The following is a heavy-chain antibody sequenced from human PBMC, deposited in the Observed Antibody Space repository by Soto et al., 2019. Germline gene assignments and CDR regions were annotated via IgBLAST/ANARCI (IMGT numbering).Heavy chain of an antibody. Sequence: SVKVSCKASGGTFSSYGISWVRQAPGQGLEWMGGIIPIFGTPNYAQKFQGRVTITADESTSTAYVELASLRSEDTAVYYCARDTGIAAAGTVMDVWGQGTTVTVSS. CDR1: GGTFSSYG. J-gene: IGHJ6*02. CDR3: ARDTGIAAAGTVMDV. D-gene: IGHD6-13*01. V-gene: IGHV1-69*13. CDR2: IIPIFGTP.